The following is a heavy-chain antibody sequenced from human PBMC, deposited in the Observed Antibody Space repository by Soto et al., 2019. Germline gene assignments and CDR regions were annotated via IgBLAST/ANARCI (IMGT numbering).Heavy chain of an antibody. V-gene: IGHV1-69*02. CDR2: IIPILGIA. CDR3: ARGGGDGLFDY. J-gene: IGHJ4*02. D-gene: IGHD3-16*01. Sequence: SVKVSCKASGGTFSSYTISWVRQAPGQGLEWMGRIIPILGIANYAQKFQGRVTITADKSTSTAYMELSSLRSEDTAVYYCARGGGDGLFDYWGQGTLVTVSS. CDR1: GGTFSSYT.